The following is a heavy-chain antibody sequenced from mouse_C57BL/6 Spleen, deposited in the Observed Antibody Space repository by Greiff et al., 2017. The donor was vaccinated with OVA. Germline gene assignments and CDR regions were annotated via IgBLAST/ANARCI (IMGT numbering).Heavy chain of an antibody. V-gene: IGHV1-69*01. CDR2: TDPSDSYT. J-gene: IGHJ2*01. CDR3: ARRTAVSHMDY. D-gene: IGHD1-1*01. Sequence: QVQLQQPGAELVMPGASVKLSCKASGYTFTSYWLHWVKQRPGQGLVWIGETDPSDSYTNYNQKFKGKSTLTVDKASSTAYMQLSSLTSENSEVYYCARRTAVSHMDYWGQGTTLTVSS. CDR1: GYTFTSYW.